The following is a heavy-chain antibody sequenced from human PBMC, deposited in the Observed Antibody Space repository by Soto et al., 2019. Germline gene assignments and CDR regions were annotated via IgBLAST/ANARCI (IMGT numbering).Heavy chain of an antibody. V-gene: IGHV4-31*02. CDR2: IYYSGST. Sequence: SETLSLTCTVSGGSISSGGYYWSWIRQHPGKGLEWIGYIYYSGSTYYNPSLKSRVTISVDTSKNQFSLKLSSVTAADTAVYYCAKLADYDFWSGYSAPAYGMDVWGQGTTVTVSS. CDR1: GGSISSGGYY. J-gene: IGHJ6*02. D-gene: IGHD3-3*01. CDR3: AKLADYDFWSGYSAPAYGMDV.